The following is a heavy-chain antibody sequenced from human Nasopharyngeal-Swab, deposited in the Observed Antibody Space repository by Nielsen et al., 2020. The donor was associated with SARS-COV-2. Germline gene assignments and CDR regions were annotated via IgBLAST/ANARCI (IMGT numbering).Heavy chain of an antibody. Sequence: SETLSLTCTVSGGSISSYYWSWIRQPPGKGLEWTGYIYYSGSTNYNPSLKSRVTISVDTSKNQFSLKLSSVTAADTAVYYCASVGYSSGWYFDYWGQGTLVTVSS. J-gene: IGHJ4*02. V-gene: IGHV4-59*01. CDR1: GGSISSYY. CDR3: ASVGYSSGWYFDY. CDR2: IYYSGST. D-gene: IGHD6-19*01.